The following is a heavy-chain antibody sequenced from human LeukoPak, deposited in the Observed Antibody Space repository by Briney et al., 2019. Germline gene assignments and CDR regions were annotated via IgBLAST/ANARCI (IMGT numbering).Heavy chain of an antibody. Sequence: GGALRLSCAAPGFTFSGYWMDRVRPAPGEGVAWVSVIRSDGSITTYADSVKGRFTISRDTAKNTLYLQMNSLRAEDTAVYYCARDGRSGNFDKWGQGTLVSVSS. CDR2: IRSDGSIT. CDR3: ARDGRSGNFDK. D-gene: IGHD1-26*01. V-gene: IGHV3-74*01. J-gene: IGHJ4*02. CDR1: GFTFSGYW.